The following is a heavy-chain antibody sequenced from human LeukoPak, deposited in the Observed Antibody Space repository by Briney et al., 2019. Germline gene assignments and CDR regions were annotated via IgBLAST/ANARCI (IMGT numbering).Heavy chain of an antibody. CDR1: GSTFSSYS. D-gene: IGHD6-19*01. CDR3: TRGYTSGWYQNDY. Sequence: GGSLSLSCAASGSTFSSYSMNWVRQAPGKGLEWVSSISGRSTYIYYADSVKGRFTISRDNAKNSLYLQMNSLRAEDTAVYYCTRGYTSGWYQNDYWGQGTLVTVSS. CDR2: ISGRSTYI. V-gene: IGHV3-21*01. J-gene: IGHJ4*02.